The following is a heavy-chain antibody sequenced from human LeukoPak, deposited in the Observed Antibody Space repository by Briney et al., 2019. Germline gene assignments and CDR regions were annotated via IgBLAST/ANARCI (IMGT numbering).Heavy chain of an antibody. J-gene: IGHJ5*02. CDR2: MNPRTGDT. CDR1: GYSFIYYY. CDR3: TRDVIMGYQQGYFDP. V-gene: IGHV1-2*02. Sequence: GASVKLSCKASGYSFIYYYIHWERQAPGQGLECMGWMNPRTGDTRYEEKFQGRVAMTRETSITTAYMELSGLNSDDTAMYFCTRDVIMGYQQGYFDPWGQGTLVTVSS. D-gene: IGHD2-8*01.